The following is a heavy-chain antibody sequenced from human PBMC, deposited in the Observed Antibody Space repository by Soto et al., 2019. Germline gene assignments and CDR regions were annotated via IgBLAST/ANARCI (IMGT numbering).Heavy chain of an antibody. CDR1: GGSISSYY. Sequence: SETLSLTCTVSGGSISSYYWSWIRQPPGKGLEWIGYIYYSGSTNYNPSLKSRVTISVDTSKNQFSLKLSSVTAADTAVYYCARVGGYDSYYYYGMDVWGQGTTVTVSS. J-gene: IGHJ6*02. CDR3: ARVGGYDSYYYYGMDV. V-gene: IGHV4-59*01. D-gene: IGHD5-12*01. CDR2: IYYSGST.